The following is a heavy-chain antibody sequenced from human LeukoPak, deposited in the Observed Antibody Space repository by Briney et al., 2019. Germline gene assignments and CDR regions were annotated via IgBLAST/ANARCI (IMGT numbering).Heavy chain of an antibody. Sequence: GGSLRLSCAASGFTFSSYGMHWVRQAPGKGLEWVAVISYDGSNKYYADSVKGRFAISRDNSKNTLYLQMNSLRAEDTAVYYCAKDTNYDILDYWGQGTLVTASS. J-gene: IGHJ4*02. V-gene: IGHV3-30*18. CDR1: GFTFSSYG. CDR3: AKDTNYDILDY. CDR2: ISYDGSNK. D-gene: IGHD3-9*01.